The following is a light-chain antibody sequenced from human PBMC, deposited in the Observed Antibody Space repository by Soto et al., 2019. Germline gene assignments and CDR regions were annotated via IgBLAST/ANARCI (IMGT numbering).Light chain of an antibody. Sequence: EIVLTQSPGTPSLSPGERATLSCRASQSVNIGYLAWYQQKPGQAPRLLLYGASSRATGTPDRFSGSGSGTDFTLTISRLEPEDFAVYYCQQLGRSPYTFGQGTNLEIK. CDR2: GAS. CDR1: QSVNIGY. V-gene: IGKV3-20*01. CDR3: QQLGRSPYT. J-gene: IGKJ2*01.